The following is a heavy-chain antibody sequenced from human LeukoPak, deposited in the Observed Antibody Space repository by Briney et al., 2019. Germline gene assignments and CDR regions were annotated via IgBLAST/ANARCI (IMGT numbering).Heavy chain of an antibody. CDR1: GFSFSTYT. D-gene: IGHD4-17*01. CDR2: INGRGDST. J-gene: IGHJ4*02. V-gene: IGHV3-23*01. Sequence: GGPLRLSCAASGFSFSTYTMNWVRQAPGEGLEWVSAINGRGDSTFYADSVKGQFTISRDNSKSTVYLQMNSLRADDTAVYYCAKERQTGDYFTSDFWGQGTLVTVSS. CDR3: AKERQTGDYFTSDF.